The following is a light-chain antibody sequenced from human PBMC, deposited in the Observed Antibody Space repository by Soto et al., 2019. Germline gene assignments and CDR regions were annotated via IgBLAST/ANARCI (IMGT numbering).Light chain of an antibody. V-gene: IGKV3-20*01. CDR3: QQYGTSSLFT. Sequence: EIVLTQSPGTLSLSPGERATLSCRASQTVSNNYLAWYQQKSGQAPRLLIYGASSRATGIPDRFSGSWSGTDFTLTISRLEPEDFAVYYCQQYGTSSLFTFGPGTRVDI. CDR2: GAS. CDR1: QTVSNNY. J-gene: IGKJ3*01.